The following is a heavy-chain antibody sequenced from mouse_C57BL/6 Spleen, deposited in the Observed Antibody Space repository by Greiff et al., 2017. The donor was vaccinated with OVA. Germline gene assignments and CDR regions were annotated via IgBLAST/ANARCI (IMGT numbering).Heavy chain of an antibody. J-gene: IGHJ3*01. CDR2: IYPGSGST. CDR1: GYTFTSYW. V-gene: IGHV1-55*01. D-gene: IGHD3-2*02. CDR3: AIGSSCYVWFAY. Sequence: QVQLKQPGAELVKPGASVKMSCKASGYTFTSYWITWVKQRPGQGLEWIGDIYPGSGSTNYNEKFKSKATLTVDTSSSTAYMQLSSLPSEDSAVYYCAIGSSCYVWFAYWGQGTLVTVSA.